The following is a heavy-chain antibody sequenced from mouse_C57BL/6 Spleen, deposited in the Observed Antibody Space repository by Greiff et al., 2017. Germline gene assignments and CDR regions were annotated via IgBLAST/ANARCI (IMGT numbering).Heavy chain of an antibody. J-gene: IGHJ1*03. CDR1: GYTFTDYE. CDR2: IDPETGGT. Sequence: VQLQQSGAELVRPGASVTLSCKASGYTFTDYEMHWVKQTPVHGLEWIGAIDPETGGTAYNQKFKGKAILTADKSSSTAYMELRSLTSEDSAVYYCTSEGWQKYFDVWGTGTTVTVSS. V-gene: IGHV1-15*01. D-gene: IGHD2-3*01. CDR3: TSEGWQKYFDV.